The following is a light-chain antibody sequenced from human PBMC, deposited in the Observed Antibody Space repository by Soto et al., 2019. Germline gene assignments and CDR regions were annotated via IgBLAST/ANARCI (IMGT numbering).Light chain of an antibody. CDR2: VAS. V-gene: IGKV1-39*01. CDR1: QSIDSY. J-gene: IGKJ4*01. Sequence: DLQMTQSPPTVSASVGDTVTITCRASQSIDSYLAWYQQKPGKAPNVLINVASTLRSGVPSRFSGSGSGTDFNLTINSLQPEDFATYFCQQSFTTPLTFGGGTKVDIK. CDR3: QQSFTTPLT.